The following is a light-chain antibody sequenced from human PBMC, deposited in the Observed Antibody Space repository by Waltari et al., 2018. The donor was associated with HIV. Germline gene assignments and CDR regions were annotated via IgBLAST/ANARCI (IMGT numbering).Light chain of an antibody. J-gene: IGLJ2*01. CDR2: DVN. CDR1: SIAIGASDY. V-gene: IGLV2-11*01. Sequence: HSALPQPRSVSRSPGQSVTLSCTGTSIAIGASDYVSWFQKFPGRAPKRLIFDVNKRPSGVPDRFSGFKSGDTASLTISGLQPDDESDYFCSLYGGVASYLIFGGGTTLTVL. CDR3: SLYGGVASYLI.